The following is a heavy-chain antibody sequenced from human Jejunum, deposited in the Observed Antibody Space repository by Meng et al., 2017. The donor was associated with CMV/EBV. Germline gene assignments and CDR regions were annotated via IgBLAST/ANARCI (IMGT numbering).Heavy chain of an antibody. CDR1: GGTLSSYV. D-gene: IGHD1-20*01. CDR2: IIPIIGRP. J-gene: IGHJ5*01. CDR3: ASDITGNTYAYDS. V-gene: IGHV1-69*04. Sequence: SGGTLSSYVISWVRHAPGQGLEWMGRIIPIIGRPHHAQRFQDRVSITADKATSTVYMELKTLTSEDTAVYFCASDITGNTYAYDSWGQGTLVTVSS.